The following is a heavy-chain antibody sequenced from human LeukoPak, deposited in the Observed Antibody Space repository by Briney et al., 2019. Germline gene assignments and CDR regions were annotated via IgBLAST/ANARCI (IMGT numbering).Heavy chain of an antibody. D-gene: IGHD6-13*01. CDR3: ARDVHSSSWYENYYYGMDV. V-gene: IGHV1-18*01. CDR1: GYTFTSYD. CDR2: ISAYNGNT. Sequence: ASVTVSCKASGYTFTSYDISWVRQAPGQGLEWMGWISAYNGNTNYAQKLQGRVTMTTDTSTSTAYMELRSLRSDDTAVYYCARDVHSSSWYENYYYGMDVWGQGTTVTVSS. J-gene: IGHJ6*02.